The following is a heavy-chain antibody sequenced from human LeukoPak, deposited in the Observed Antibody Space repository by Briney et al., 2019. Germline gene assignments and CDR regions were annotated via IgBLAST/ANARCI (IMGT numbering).Heavy chain of an antibody. V-gene: IGHV4-39*07. CDR1: GGSISSSSYY. CDR3: ARDAVAGEKKADY. D-gene: IGHD6-19*01. CDR2: IYYSGST. J-gene: IGHJ4*02. Sequence: SETLSLTCTVSGGSISSSSYYWGWIRQPPGKGLEWIGSIYYSGSTYYNPSLKSRVTISVDTSKNQFSLKLSSVTAADTAVYYCARDAVAGEKKADYWGQGTLVTVSS.